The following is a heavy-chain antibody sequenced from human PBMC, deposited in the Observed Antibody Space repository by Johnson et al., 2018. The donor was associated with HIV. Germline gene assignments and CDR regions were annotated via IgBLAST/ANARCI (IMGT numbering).Heavy chain of an antibody. D-gene: IGHD6-13*01. CDR3: AKGRYSSSWYLAGAFDI. CDR1: GFIFSTYG. Sequence: QVQLVESGGGLVKPGGSLRLSCAASGFIFSTYGMHWVRQAPGKGLEWVAFMRSDGSIEYYADSVKGRFTVSRDNSKNTLFLQMNSLRAEDTAVYHCAKGRYSSSWYLAGAFDIWGQGTMVTVSS. V-gene: IGHV3-30*02. J-gene: IGHJ3*02. CDR2: MRSDGSIE.